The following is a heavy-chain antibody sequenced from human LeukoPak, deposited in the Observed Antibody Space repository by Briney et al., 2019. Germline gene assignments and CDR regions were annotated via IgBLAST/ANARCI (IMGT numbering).Heavy chain of an antibody. J-gene: IGHJ4*02. CDR3: VRSLDY. CDR1: GFAFSDYY. CDR2: ISNSGSSI. Sequence: GGSLRLSCAASGFAFSDYYMSWIRQAPGKGLEWVSYISNSGSSIYYADSVKGRFTISRDNSKNTVYLQMNSLRVEDTALYYCVRSLDYWGQGTLVTVSS. V-gene: IGHV3-11*01.